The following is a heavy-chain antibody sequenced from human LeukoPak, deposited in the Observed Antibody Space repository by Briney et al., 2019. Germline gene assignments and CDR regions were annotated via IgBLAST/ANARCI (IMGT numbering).Heavy chain of an antibody. Sequence: GGSLRLSCAASGFTFSSYGMHWVRQAPGKGLEWVANIKQDGSEKYYVDSVKGRFTISRDNAKNSLYLQMNSLRAEDTAVYYCARGLSRRGLMVVDDAFDIWGQGTMVTVSS. J-gene: IGHJ3*02. V-gene: IGHV3-7*04. CDR1: GFTFSSYG. CDR2: IKQDGSEK. CDR3: ARGLSRRGLMVVDDAFDI. D-gene: IGHD3-22*01.